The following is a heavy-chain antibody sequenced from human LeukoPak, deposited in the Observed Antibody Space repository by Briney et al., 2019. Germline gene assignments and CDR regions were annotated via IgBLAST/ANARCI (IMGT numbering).Heavy chain of an antibody. CDR1: GSSISGSSDY. J-gene: IGHJ5*02. D-gene: IGHD4-17*01. CDR2: IYYTGST. Sequence: PSETLSLTCIVSGSSISGSSDYWGWIRQTPGKGLDWIGSIYYTGSTFYNPSLKTRVTMSVDTSKNQFSLRLTSVTATDTAVYYCARQDHKDRGDTNWFDPWGQGILVTVSS. CDR3: ARQDHKDRGDTNWFDP. V-gene: IGHV4-39*01.